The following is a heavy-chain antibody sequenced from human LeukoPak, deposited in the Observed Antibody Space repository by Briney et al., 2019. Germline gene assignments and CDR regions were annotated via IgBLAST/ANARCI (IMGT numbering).Heavy chain of an antibody. J-gene: IGHJ6*03. Sequence: SETLSLTCTVSGGSISGYYWSWIRQPPGKGLEWIGYIYYSGSTNYNPSLKSRVTMSVDTSKNQFSLKLSSVTAADTAVYYCARSGPISSHYYYYYMDVWGKGTTVTVSS. CDR1: GGSISGYY. V-gene: IGHV4-59*12. CDR2: IYYSGST. CDR3: ARSGPISSHYYYYYMDV. D-gene: IGHD6-6*01.